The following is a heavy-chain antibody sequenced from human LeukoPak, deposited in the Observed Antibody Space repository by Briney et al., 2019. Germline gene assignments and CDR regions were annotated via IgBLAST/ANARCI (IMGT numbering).Heavy chain of an antibody. J-gene: IGHJ4*02. V-gene: IGHV1-18*01. D-gene: IGHD6-6*01. CDR3: ARDRGEVWQLVPAVFDY. CDR2: ISAYNGNT. Sequence: ASVKVSCKASGDTFTSYGISWVRQAPGQGLEWMGWISAYNGNTNYAQKLQGRVTMTTDTSTSTAYMELRSLRSDDTAVYYCARDRGEVWQLVPAVFDYWGQGTLVTVSS. CDR1: GDTFTSYG.